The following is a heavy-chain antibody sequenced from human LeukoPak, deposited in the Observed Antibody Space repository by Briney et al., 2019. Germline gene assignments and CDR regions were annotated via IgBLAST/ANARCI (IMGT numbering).Heavy chain of an antibody. CDR2: INHSGST. Sequence: SETLSLTCAVYGGSFSGYYWSWIRQPPGKGLEWIGEINHSGSTNYSPSLKSRVTISVDTSKNQLSLKLSSVTAADTAVYYCARGRHNWNYYRVLYYFDYWGQGTLVTVSS. CDR3: ARGRHNWNYYRVLYYFDY. CDR1: GGSFSGYY. J-gene: IGHJ4*02. D-gene: IGHD1-7*01. V-gene: IGHV4-34*01.